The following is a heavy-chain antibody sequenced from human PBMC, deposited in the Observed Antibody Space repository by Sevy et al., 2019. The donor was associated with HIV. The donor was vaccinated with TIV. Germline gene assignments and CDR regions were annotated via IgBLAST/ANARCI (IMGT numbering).Heavy chain of an antibody. J-gene: IGHJ3*02. V-gene: IGHV1-24*01. CDR2: FDPEDGET. CDR1: GYTLTELP. D-gene: IGHD3-16*02. Sequence: ASVKVSCKVSGYTLTELPMHWVRQAPGKGLEWMGGFDPEDGETIYAQKFQGRVTMTEDTSTDTAYMELSSLRSEDTAVYYCATKDMITFGGVIVTDAFDIWGQGTMVTVSS. CDR3: ATKDMITFGGVIVTDAFDI.